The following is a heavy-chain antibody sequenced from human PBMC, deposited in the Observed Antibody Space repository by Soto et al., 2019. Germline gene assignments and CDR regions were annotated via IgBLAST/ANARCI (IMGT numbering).Heavy chain of an antibody. CDR1: GFTFSSYA. V-gene: IGHV3-23*01. J-gene: IGHJ6*02. CDR3: AKFLREERYYYYRLDV. D-gene: IGHD1-26*01. Sequence: PGGSLRLSCAASGFTFSSYAMSWVRQAPGKGLEWVSAISGSGGSTYYADSVKGRFTISRDNSKNTLYLQMNSLRAEDTAVYYCAKFLREERYYYYRLDVWGQGSTVTVSS. CDR2: ISGSGGST.